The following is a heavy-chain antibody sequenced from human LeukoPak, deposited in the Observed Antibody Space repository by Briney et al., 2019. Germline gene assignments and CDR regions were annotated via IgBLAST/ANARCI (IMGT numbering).Heavy chain of an antibody. CDR2: INHSGST. D-gene: IGHD3-22*01. CDR1: GGSFSGYY. CDR3: AREHYYDSTAYLD. J-gene: IGHJ4*02. Sequence: SETLSLTCAVYGGSFSGYYWSWIRQPPGKGLERIGEINHSGSTNYNPSLKSRVTISVDTSKNHFSLKLTSVTAADTAVYYCAREHYYDSTAYLDWGQGTLVSVSS. V-gene: IGHV4-34*01.